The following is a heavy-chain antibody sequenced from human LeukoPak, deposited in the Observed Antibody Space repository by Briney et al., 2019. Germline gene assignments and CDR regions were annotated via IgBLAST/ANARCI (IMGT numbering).Heavy chain of an antibody. D-gene: IGHD3-10*01. CDR1: GFTVSSNY. CDR3: AKAQGSGSHYGMDV. J-gene: IGHJ6*02. CDR2: IYSGGST. V-gene: IGHV3-53*01. Sequence: PGGSLRLSCAASGFTVSSNYMSWVRQAPGKGLEWVSVIYSGGSTYYADSVKGRFTISRDNSKNTLYLQMNSLRAEDTAVYYCAKAQGSGSHYGMDVWGQGTTVTVSS.